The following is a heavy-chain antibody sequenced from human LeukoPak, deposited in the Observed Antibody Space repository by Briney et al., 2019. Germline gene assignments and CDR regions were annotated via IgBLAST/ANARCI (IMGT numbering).Heavy chain of an antibody. J-gene: IGHJ4*02. CDR1: EFTFSTYA. Sequence: GILRLSCVVTEFTFSTYAMSWVRQAPGKGLEWVSGIIGSGGTTYYADSVKGRFTISRDNSKNTLYLQMNSLRAEDTALYYCAKDINWASFESWGQGTLVTVSS. V-gene: IGHV3-23*01. CDR3: AKDINWASFES. D-gene: IGHD7-27*01. CDR2: IIGSGGTT.